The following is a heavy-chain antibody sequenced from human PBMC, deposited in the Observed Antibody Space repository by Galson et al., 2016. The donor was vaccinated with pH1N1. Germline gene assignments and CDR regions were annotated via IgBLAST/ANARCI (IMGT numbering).Heavy chain of an antibody. J-gene: IGHJ4*02. CDR3: ARGIGYCTNKCTYYFDY. CDR1: GYSFTNYW. CDR2: IYPADSDT. D-gene: IGHD2-8*01. Sequence: QSGAEVKKPGDSLKIPCKASGYSFTNYWIGWVRQMPGKGLEWMGIIYPADSDTRYSPSFQGQVTISADSSISTTYLRWSILKASDTAIYYCARGIGYCTNKCTYYFDYWGQGTLVTVSS. V-gene: IGHV5-51*03.